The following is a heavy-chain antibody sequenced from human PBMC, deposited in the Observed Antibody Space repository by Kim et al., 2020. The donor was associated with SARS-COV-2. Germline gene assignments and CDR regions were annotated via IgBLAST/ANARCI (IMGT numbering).Heavy chain of an antibody. CDR2: IYYSGST. Sequence: SETLSLTCTVSGGSISSSGYYWGWIRQPPGKGLEWIGCIYYSGSTYYNPSLKSRVTISVDTSKNQFSLKLSSVTAADTAVYYCARDPCITMIVVAQGYYYGVDVWGQGPTVTVSS. V-gene: IGHV4-39*02. J-gene: IGHJ6*02. CDR3: ARDPCITMIVVAQGYYYGVDV. CDR1: GGSISSSGYY. D-gene: IGHD3-22*01.